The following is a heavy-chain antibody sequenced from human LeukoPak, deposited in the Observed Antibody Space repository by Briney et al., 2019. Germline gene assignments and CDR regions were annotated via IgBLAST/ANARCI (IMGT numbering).Heavy chain of an antibody. CDR3: ARNYYGSGSYYNFDY. Sequence: ASVKVSCKASGYSFTSYAMHWVRQAPGQRLECMGWINAGNGNTKYSQKFQGRVTITRDTSASTAYMELSSLRSEDTAVYYCARNYYGSGSYYNFDYWGQGTLVTVS. J-gene: IGHJ4*02. CDR2: INAGNGNT. D-gene: IGHD3-10*01. V-gene: IGHV1-3*01. CDR1: GYSFTSYA.